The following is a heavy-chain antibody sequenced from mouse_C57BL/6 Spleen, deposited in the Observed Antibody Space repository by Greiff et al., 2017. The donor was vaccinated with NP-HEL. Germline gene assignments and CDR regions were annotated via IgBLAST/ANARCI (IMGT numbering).Heavy chain of an antibody. V-gene: IGHV1-64*01. CDR1: GYTFTSYW. D-gene: IGHD1-1*01. Sequence: VQLQQPGAELVKPGASVKLSCKASGYTFTSYWMHWVKQRPGQGLEWIGMIHPNSGSTNYNEKFKSKATLTVDKSSSKAYMQLSSLTSEDSAVYYCARGTTVVATWNWYFDVWGTGTTVTVSS. CDR3: ARGTTVVATWNWYFDV. CDR2: IHPNSGST. J-gene: IGHJ1*03.